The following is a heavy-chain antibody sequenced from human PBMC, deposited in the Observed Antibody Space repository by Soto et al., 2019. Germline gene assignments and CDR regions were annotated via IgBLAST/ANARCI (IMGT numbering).Heavy chain of an antibody. CDR3: VRDRDGYNC. J-gene: IGHJ3*01. CDR2: INSDGSDT. CDR1: GFTFSTFV. Sequence: EVQLVESGGGLVQPGGSLRLSCAASGFTFSTFVMHWVRQAPGKGLVWVSRINSDGSDTRYADSVKGRFTISRDNARNTLDLQMSSLRADDTAVYFCVRDRDGYNCWGQGTMVTVSS. V-gene: IGHV3-74*01. D-gene: IGHD5-12*01.